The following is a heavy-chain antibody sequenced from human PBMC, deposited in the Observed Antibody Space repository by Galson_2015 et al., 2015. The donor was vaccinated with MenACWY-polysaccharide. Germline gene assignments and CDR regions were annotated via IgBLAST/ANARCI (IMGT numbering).Heavy chain of an antibody. Sequence: SLRLSCAASGFTFSSYVMHWVRQAPGEGLEWVAFISYDATNKYYRDSVKGRFTLSRDTSRNTVFLEMNSLSAEDTGLYYCARDYCSRTSCFGMDVWGQGTTVTVSS. CDR3: ARDYCSRTSCFGMDV. V-gene: IGHV3-30-3*01. CDR1: GFTFSSYV. J-gene: IGHJ6*02. CDR2: ISYDATNK. D-gene: IGHD2-2*01.